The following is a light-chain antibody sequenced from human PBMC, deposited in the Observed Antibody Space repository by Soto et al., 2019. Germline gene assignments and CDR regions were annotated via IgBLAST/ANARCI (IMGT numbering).Light chain of an antibody. Sequence: DIQLTQSPSFLSASVGDRVTITCRASQGISSYLAWYQQRPGKAPKLLIYAASTFQSGVPSRFSVSGSGTDFTLTISSLQPEAFATYDCQQLNTYPLTFGGGTKVEIK. J-gene: IGKJ4*01. CDR2: AAS. CDR3: QQLNTYPLT. CDR1: QGISSY. V-gene: IGKV1-9*01.